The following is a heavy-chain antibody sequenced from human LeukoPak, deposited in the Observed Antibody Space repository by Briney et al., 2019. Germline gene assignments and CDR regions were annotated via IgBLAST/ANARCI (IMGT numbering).Heavy chain of an antibody. V-gene: IGHV1-18*01. CDR3: ARGNVLRYFDWLWFPRADYYYYMDV. J-gene: IGHJ6*03. CDR2: ISAYNGNT. CDR1: GYTFTSYG. D-gene: IGHD3-9*01. Sequence: ASVKVSCKASGYTFTSYGISWVRQAPGQGLEWMGWISAYNGNTNYAQKLQGRLTMTTDTSTSTAFLELRSLRSDDTAVYYCARGNVLRYFDWLWFPRADYYYYMDVWGKGTTVTVSS.